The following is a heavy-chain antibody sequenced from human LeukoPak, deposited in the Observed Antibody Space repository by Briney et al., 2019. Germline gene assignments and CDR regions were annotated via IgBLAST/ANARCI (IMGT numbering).Heavy chain of an antibody. V-gene: IGHV3-7*04. J-gene: IGHJ4*02. Sequence: TGGSLRLSCAASGFTFSTYWMLWVRQAPGKGLEWVANIKGDGSEKHYVDPVKGRFTISRDNAKNSLYLQMNSLRAEDSALYFCARGMTWSTYWGQGTLVAIAS. D-gene: IGHD2-21*02. CDR2: IKGDGSEK. CDR1: GFTFSTYW. CDR3: ARGMTWSTY.